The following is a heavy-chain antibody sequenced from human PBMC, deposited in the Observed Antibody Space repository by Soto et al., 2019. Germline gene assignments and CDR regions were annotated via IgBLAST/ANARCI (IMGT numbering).Heavy chain of an antibody. V-gene: IGHV3-11*05. Sequence: QVQLVESGGGLVRPGGSLRLSCEASGFTFRDYYMTWFRQAPGKGLEWLSYIDSSTKYTNYADSVEGRFTISRDNAKNSLYLQMNGLRADETAVYYCAREYCYTMDVWGQGTMVTVSS. CDR3: AREYCYTMDV. J-gene: IGHJ6*02. CDR1: GFTFRDYY. CDR2: IDSSTKYT.